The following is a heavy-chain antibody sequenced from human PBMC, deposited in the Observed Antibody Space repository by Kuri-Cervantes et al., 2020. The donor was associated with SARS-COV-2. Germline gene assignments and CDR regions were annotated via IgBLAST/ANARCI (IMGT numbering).Heavy chain of an antibody. V-gene: IGHV4-39*01. J-gene: IGHJ4*02. Sequence: SETLSLTCTVSGDSISGDNYYWGWIRQPPGKGLEWIGTMHYSGNAFYNPSLQSRVTLSVDTSKNQFSLNLSAVTAADTAVYYCARSGSYSYYFDYWGQGTLVTVSS. D-gene: IGHD1-26*01. CDR1: GDSISGDNYY. CDR3: ARSGSYSYYFDY. CDR2: MHYSGNA.